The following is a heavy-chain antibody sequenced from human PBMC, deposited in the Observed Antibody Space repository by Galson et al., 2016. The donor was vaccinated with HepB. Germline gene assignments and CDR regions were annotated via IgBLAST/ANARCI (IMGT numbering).Heavy chain of an antibody. CDR2: INHSGST. J-gene: IGHJ6*03. Sequence: ETLSLTCAVYGGSFSGYYWSWIRQPPGKGLEWIGEINHSGSTNYNPSLKSRVTISVDTSKNQFSLKLSSVTAANAAVYYCARGDNPDYGDYASAYYYMDVWGKGTTVTVSS. CDR3: ARGDNPDYGDYASAYYYMDV. D-gene: IGHD4-17*01. CDR1: GGSFSGYY. V-gene: IGHV4-34*01.